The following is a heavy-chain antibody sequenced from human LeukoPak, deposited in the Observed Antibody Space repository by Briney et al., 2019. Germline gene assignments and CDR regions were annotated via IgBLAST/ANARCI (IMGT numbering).Heavy chain of an antibody. V-gene: IGHV4-38-2*01. CDR3: ASFGGAIVGATSRAGDY. CDR1: GYSISSGYY. J-gene: IGHJ4*02. Sequence: KPSETLSLTCAVSGYSISSGYYWGWIRQPPGKGLEWIGRIYTSGSTNYNPSLKSRVTISVDTSKNQFSLKLSSVTAADTAVYYCASFGGAIVGATSRAGDYWGQGTLVTVSS. CDR2: IYTSGST. D-gene: IGHD1-26*01.